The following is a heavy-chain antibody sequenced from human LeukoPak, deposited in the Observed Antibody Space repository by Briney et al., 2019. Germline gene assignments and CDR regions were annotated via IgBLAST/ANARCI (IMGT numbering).Heavy chain of an antibody. D-gene: IGHD6-6*01. J-gene: IGHJ5*02. CDR2: IRSKAYGGTT. CDR1: GFTFGDFA. Sequence: GGSLRLSCTASGFTFGDFAMSWVRQAPGKGLEWVGFIRSKAYGGTTEYVASVKGRFTISRDDSKSIAYLQMNSLETEDTAVYYCAKQAQGSSSWFDPWGQGTLVTVSA. V-gene: IGHV3-49*04. CDR3: AKQAQGSSSWFDP.